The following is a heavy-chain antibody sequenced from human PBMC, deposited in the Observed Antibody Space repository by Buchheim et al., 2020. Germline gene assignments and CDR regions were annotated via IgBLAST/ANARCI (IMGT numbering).Heavy chain of an antibody. V-gene: IGHV3-30*18. CDR1: GFTFSSYG. D-gene: IGHD1-26*01. CDR2: ISYDGSNK. CDR3: ANLDSGSYYWPFDY. J-gene: IGHJ4*02. Sequence: QVQLVESGGGVVQPGRSLRLSCAASGFTFSSYGMHWVRQAPGKGLEWVAVISYDGSNKYYADSVKGRFTISRDNSKNKLYLQMNSLRAEDTAVYYCANLDSGSYYWPFDYWGQGTL.